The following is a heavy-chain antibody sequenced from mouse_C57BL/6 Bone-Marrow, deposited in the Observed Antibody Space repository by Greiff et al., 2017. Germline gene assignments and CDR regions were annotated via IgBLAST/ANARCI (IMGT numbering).Heavy chain of an antibody. D-gene: IGHD4-1*01. CDR3: AKLGHWYFDV. J-gene: IGHJ1*03. CDR1: GYTFTSYG. V-gene: IGHV1-81*01. CDR2: IYPRSGNT. Sequence: QVQLQQSGAELARPGASVKLSCKASGYTFTSYGISWVKQRTGQGLEWIGEIYPRSGNTYYNEKFKGKATLTADKSSSTAYMQLSSLTSEDSAVYFCAKLGHWYFDVWGTGTTVTVSS.